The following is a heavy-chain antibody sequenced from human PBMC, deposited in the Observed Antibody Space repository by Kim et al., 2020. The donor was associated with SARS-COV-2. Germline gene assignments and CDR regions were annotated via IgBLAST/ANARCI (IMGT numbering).Heavy chain of an antibody. D-gene: IGHD2-15*01. CDR1: GFTFSTYY. J-gene: IGHJ6*01. CDR3: TNDCIGGNFLFFYDMD. Sequence: GGSLRLSCAASGFTFSTYYITWVRQAPGKGLEWVSTINGGGGPKYYDDSVKGRFTISRDNTKSALSLHMSSLRAEDTAVYYCTNDCIGGNFLFFYDMD. V-gene: IGHV3-23*01. CDR2: INGGGGPK.